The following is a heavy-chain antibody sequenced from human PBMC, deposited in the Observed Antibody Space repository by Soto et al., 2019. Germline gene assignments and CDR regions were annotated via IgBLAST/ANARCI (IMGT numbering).Heavy chain of an antibody. CDR1: GFTFSSYA. Sequence: LILSCAASGFTFSSYAMSWVRQAPGKGLEWVSAISNSGGSTYYADSVKGRFTISRDNSKNTLYLQMNSLRAEDTAVYYCAKGTCSGGTCYKLDYWGQGTMVTVYS. CDR3: AKGTCSGGTCYKLDY. J-gene: IGHJ4*01. CDR2: ISNSGGST. D-gene: IGHD2-15*01. V-gene: IGHV3-23*01.